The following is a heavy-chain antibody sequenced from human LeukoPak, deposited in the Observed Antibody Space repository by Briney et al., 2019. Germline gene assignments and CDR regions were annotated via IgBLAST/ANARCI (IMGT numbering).Heavy chain of an antibody. J-gene: IGHJ4*02. CDR2: MNPNSGDT. D-gene: IGHD3-16*01. CDR1: GYAFSNYD. CDR3: ARWNSVWFRLDY. V-gene: IGHV1-8*03. Sequence: ASVKVSCKASGYAFSNYDINWVRQATGQGLEWMGWMNPNSGDTGYAQNFQGGVTFTRDTSITTAYMELSGLRSEDTAVYYCARWNSVWFRLDYWGQGTLVTVSS.